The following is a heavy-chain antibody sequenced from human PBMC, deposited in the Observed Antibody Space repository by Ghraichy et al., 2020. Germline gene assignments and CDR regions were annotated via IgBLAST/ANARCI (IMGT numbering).Heavy chain of an antibody. J-gene: IGHJ4*02. CDR1: GGSFSGYY. Sequence: SETLSLTCAVYGGSFSGYYWSWIRQPPGKGLEWIGEINHSGSTNYNPSLKSRVTKSVDTSKNQFSLKLSSVTAADTAVYYCARGRYSGYDSHRSLDYWGQGTLVTVSS. CDR3: ARGRYSGYDSHRSLDY. D-gene: IGHD5-12*01. V-gene: IGHV4-34*01. CDR2: INHSGST.